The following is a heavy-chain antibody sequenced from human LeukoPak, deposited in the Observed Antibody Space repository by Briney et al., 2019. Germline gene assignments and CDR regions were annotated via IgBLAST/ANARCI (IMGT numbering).Heavy chain of an antibody. CDR2: ISGSSSYM. Sequence: ETLSLTCAVYGGSFSGYYWSWIRQAPGKGLEWVSAISGSSSYMYYADSVKGRFTISRDNAKNSLYLQMNSLTVEDTAVYYCARGKGGSSWIDPWGQGTLVTVSS. J-gene: IGHJ5*02. CDR1: GGSFSGYY. V-gene: IGHV3-21*01. D-gene: IGHD5-24*01. CDR3: ARGKGGSSWIDP.